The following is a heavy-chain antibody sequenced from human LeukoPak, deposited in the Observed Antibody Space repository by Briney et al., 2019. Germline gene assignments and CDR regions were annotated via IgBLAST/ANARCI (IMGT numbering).Heavy chain of an antibody. CDR2: VSTYNSDT. CDR1: GYRFSSNG. CDR3: ALDNWNEFDP. D-gene: IGHD1-20*01. V-gene: IGHV1-18*01. Sequence: ASVKVSCKASGYRFSSNGISWVRQAPGQGLEWVGWVSTYNSDTNYAPKFQGRVTMTKDTSTSTVYMELRSLRTDDTAGDYCALDNWNEFDPWGQGTLVTVSS. J-gene: IGHJ5*02.